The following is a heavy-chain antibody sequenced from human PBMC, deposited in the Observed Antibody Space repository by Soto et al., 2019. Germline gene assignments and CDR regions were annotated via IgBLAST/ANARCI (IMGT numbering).Heavy chain of an antibody. D-gene: IGHD3-10*01. Sequence: PGGSLRLSCAVSGFNFRSYGMYWVRQAPGKGLEWVAVVSHDGSDKYEADSVKGRFTISRDNSKNTLYLQMNSLRDEDTAVYYCANDYAPRPPSGSGSYYSPDSWGQGTLVTVSS. CDR1: GFNFRSYG. V-gene: IGHV3-30*18. CDR2: VSHDGSDK. J-gene: IGHJ4*02. CDR3: ANDYAPRPPSGSGSYYSPDS.